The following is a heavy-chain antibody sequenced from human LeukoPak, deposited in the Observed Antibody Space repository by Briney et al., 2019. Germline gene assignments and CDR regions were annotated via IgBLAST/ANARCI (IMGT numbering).Heavy chain of an antibody. V-gene: IGHV3-48*03. CDR1: GFTFSSYE. J-gene: IGHJ4*01. CDR2: ISSSGSTI. Sequence: GGSLRLSCAASGFTFSSYEMNWVRQAPGKGLEWVSYISSSGSTIYYADSVKGRFTISRDNAKNSLYLQMNSLRAEDTATYYCAKSRSGIAAAGTNYWGHGTPVIVSS. D-gene: IGHD6-13*01. CDR3: AKSRSGIAAAGTNY.